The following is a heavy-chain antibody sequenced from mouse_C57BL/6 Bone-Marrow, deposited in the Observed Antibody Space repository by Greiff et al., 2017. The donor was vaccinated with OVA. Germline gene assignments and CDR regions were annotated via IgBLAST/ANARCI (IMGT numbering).Heavy chain of an antibody. CDR3: TKYGYDRAWFAY. Sequence: VQLQQSGTVLARPGASVKMSCKTSGYTFTSYWMHWVKQRPGQGLEWIGAIYPGNSDTSYNPKFKGKAKLTAVTSASTAYMELSSLTNEDSAVYYCTKYGYDRAWFAYWGQGTLVTVSA. V-gene: IGHV1-5*01. J-gene: IGHJ3*01. CDR1: GYTFTSYW. CDR2: IYPGNSDT. D-gene: IGHD2-2*01.